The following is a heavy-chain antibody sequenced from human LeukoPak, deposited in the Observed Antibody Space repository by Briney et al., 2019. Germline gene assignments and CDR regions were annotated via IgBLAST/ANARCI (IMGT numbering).Heavy chain of an antibody. CDR1: GFSFGSNT. Sequence: GGSLRLSCAGSGFSFGSNTMSWVRQAPGSGLEWVSAISNNGGRTDYADSVKGRFTISRDNSKSTLYLHMDSLRADDTAVYYCARDEDTSALSEYWGQGTLVSVSS. CDR3: ARDEDTSALSEY. D-gene: IGHD2/OR15-2a*01. V-gene: IGHV3-23*01. J-gene: IGHJ4*02. CDR2: ISNNGGRT.